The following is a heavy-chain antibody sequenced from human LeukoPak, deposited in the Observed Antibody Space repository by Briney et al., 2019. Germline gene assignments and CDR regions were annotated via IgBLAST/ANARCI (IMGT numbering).Heavy chain of an antibody. V-gene: IGHV3-66*01. D-gene: IGHD5-18*01. CDR1: GFTISSNY. CDR3: ARDLNTAWFDY. CDR2: IYGGGSP. Sequence: VGSLRLSCAASGFTISSNYMNWVRQAPGKGLEWVSAIYGGGSPYYADSVKGRFTISRDNSKNTLYLQMNSLRAEDTAVYYCARDLNTAWFDYWGQGTLVTVSS. J-gene: IGHJ4*02.